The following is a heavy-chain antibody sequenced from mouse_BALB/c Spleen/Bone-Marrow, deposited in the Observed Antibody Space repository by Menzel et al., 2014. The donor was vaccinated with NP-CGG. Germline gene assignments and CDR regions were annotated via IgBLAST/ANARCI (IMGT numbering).Heavy chain of an antibody. CDR1: GFSLTSYG. J-gene: IGHJ3*01. V-gene: IGHV2-2*02. CDR3: ARNLGDGYSFAY. D-gene: IGHD2-3*01. CDR2: IWSGGNT. Sequence: QAQLQQSGPGLVQPSQSLSITCTASGFSLTSYGVHWVRQSPGKGLEWLGVIWSGGNTDYNAAFISRLSISKDNSKSQVFFKMNSLQANDTAIYYCARNLGDGYSFAYWGQGTLVTVSA.